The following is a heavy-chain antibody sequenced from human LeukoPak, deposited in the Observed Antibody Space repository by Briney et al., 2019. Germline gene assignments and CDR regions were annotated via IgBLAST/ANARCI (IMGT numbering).Heavy chain of an antibody. D-gene: IGHD3-22*01. CDR1: GYTFTSYD. CDR2: MNPKSGYT. J-gene: IGHJ4*02. Sequence: ASVKVSCKASGYTFTSYDINWVRQATGQGLEWTGWMNPKSGYTGHAQRFQGRVTITRDTSISTVYMELRSLRSDDTAVCYCARRDYYDSSGYYETSPFDYWGQGTLVTVSS. V-gene: IGHV1-8*03. CDR3: ARRDYYDSSGYYETSPFDY.